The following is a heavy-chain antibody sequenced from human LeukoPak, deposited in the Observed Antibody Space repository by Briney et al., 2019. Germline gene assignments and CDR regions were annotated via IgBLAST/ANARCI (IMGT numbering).Heavy chain of an antibody. V-gene: IGHV3-9*01. J-gene: IGHJ3*02. CDR2: ISWNSGKV. D-gene: IGHD2-21*02. Sequence: GGSLRLSCAASGFTFDDYAMHWVRQTPGKGLEWVSGISWNSGKVGYADSVKGRFTVSRDNDNNLLYMEMKSLRAEDTALYYCAKDTCGGDCYSVAFNIRGQGTMVTVSS. CDR1: GFTFDDYA. CDR3: AKDTCGGDCYSVAFNI.